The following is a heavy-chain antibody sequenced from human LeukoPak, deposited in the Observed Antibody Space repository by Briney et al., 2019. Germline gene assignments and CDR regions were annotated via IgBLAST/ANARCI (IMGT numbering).Heavy chain of an antibody. D-gene: IGHD6-13*01. CDR3: AKDRTRWVAAAGMNWFDP. V-gene: IGHV3-9*01. CDR2: ISWNSGSI. J-gene: IGHJ5*02. CDR1: GFTFDDYA. Sequence: GRSLRLSCAASGFTFDDYAMHWVRQAPGKGLEWVSGISWNSGSIGYADSVKGRFTISRDNAKNSLYLQMNSLRAEDTALYYCAKDRTRWVAAAGMNWFDPWGQGTLVTVSS.